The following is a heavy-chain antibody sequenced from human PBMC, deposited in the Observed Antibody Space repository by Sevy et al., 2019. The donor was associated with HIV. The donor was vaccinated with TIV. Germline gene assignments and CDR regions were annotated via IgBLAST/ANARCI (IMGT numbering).Heavy chain of an antibody. D-gene: IGHD3-22*01. CDR3: VRDSPYTSDDHWYFGMDV. CDR2: ITNSGTTK. CDR1: GITFSDHY. J-gene: IGHJ6*02. Sequence: GGSLRLSCAASGITFSDHYMSWIRQAPGKGLEWVAYITNSGTTKYYADSVKGRFTISRDNARNSLYLQMNSLTADDAAVDYCVRDSPYTSDDHWYFGMDVWGQGTTFTVSS. V-gene: IGHV3-11*01.